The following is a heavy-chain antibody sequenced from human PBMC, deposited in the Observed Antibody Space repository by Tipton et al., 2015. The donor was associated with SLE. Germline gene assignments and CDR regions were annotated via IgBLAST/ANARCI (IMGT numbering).Heavy chain of an antibody. CDR2: IYYSGST. CDR1: GGSISSYY. V-gene: IGHV4-59*01. D-gene: IGHD6-13*01. CDR3: ASNTDSSSYYFDY. Sequence: TLFLTCTVSGGSISSYYWSWIRQPPGKGLEWIGYIYYSGSTNYNPSLKSRVTISVDTSKNQFSLKLSSVTAADTAVYYCASNTDSSSYYFDYWGQGTLVTVSS. J-gene: IGHJ4*02.